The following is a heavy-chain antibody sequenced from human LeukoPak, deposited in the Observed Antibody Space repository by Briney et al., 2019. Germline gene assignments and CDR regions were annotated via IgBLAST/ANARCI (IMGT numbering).Heavy chain of an antibody. D-gene: IGHD1-26*01. Sequence: SVKVSCKASGGTFSSYAISWVRQAPGQGLEWMGGIIPIFGTADYAQKFQGRVTMTEDTSTDTAYMELSSLRSEDTAVYYCATESYSGSYLYAFDIWGQGTMVTVSS. CDR1: GGTFSSYA. CDR3: ATESYSGSYLYAFDI. V-gene: IGHV1-69*06. CDR2: IIPIFGTA. J-gene: IGHJ3*02.